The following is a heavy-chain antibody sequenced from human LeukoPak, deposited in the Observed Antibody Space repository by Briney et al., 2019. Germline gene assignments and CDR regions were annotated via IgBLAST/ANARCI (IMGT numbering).Heavy chain of an antibody. CDR3: SRDRHCIGSTCYGL. V-gene: IGHV3-48*01. CDR2: ISSSSSTI. Sequence: TGGSLRLSCAASGFTFSIYSMNWVRQAPGKGLEWVSYISSSSSTILYADSVKGRFTISRDNAKNSLYLQMNSLRAEDTAVYYCSRDRHCIGSTCYGLWGQGTRVTVSS. J-gene: IGHJ4*02. D-gene: IGHD2-2*01. CDR1: GFTFSIYS.